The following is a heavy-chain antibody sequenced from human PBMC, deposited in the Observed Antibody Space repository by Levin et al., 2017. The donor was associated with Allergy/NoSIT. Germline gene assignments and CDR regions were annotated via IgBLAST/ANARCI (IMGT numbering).Heavy chain of an antibody. J-gene: IGHJ4*02. Sequence: SETLSLTCAVYGESFNDYHWNWIRQPPGKGLEWIGDINHTGRTKYNPSLKDRVTISVDTSNKQFSLKLTSMTAADTAVYYCAGSPCTGDCHWSMWWDCWGQGTLVTVSS. CDR1: GESFNDYH. CDR2: INHTGRT. CDR3: AGSPCTGDCHWSMWWDC. V-gene: IGHV4-34*01. D-gene: IGHD2-21*02.